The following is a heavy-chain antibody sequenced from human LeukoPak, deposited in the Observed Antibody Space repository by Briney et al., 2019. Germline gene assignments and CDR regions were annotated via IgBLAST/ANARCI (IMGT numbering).Heavy chain of an antibody. D-gene: IGHD3-10*01. V-gene: IGHV1-3*01. J-gene: IGHJ4*02. CDR3: ARRKYYGSGSYYNGESDY. CDR2: INAGNGNT. Sequence: ASVKVSCKASGYTFTSYAMHWVRQAPGQRLEWMGWINAGNGNTKYSQKFQGRVTITRDTSASTAYMELSSLRSEDTAVYYCARRKYYGSGSYYNGESDYWGQGTLVTVSS. CDR1: GYTFTSYA.